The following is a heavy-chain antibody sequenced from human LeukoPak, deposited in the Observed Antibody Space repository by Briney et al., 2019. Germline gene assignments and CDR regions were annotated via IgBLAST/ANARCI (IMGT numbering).Heavy chain of an antibody. Sequence: SETLSLTCAVYGGSFSGYYWSWIRQPPGKGLEWIGYIYYSGSTNYNPSLKSRVTISVDTSKNQFSLKLSSVTAADTAVYYCARADYDILTGPPPFNWFDPWGQGTLVTVSS. CDR2: IYYSGST. V-gene: IGHV4-59*01. J-gene: IGHJ5*02. D-gene: IGHD3-9*01. CDR1: GGSFSGYY. CDR3: ARADYDILTGPPPFNWFDP.